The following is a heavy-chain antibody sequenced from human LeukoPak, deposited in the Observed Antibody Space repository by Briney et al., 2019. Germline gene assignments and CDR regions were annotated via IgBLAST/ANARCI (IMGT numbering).Heavy chain of an antibody. CDR2: IYPGDSGT. CDR1: GYSFASHW. CDR3: VRPITGYGSGTYYPKYFDY. Sequence: GESLKISCKGSGYSFASHWIGWVRQMPGKGLEWMGIIYPGDSGTRYSPSFQGQVTISADKSISTAYLEWSSLRASDTAMYYCVRPITGYGSGTYYPKYFDYWGQGTLVTVSS. V-gene: IGHV5-51*01. D-gene: IGHD3-10*01. J-gene: IGHJ4*02.